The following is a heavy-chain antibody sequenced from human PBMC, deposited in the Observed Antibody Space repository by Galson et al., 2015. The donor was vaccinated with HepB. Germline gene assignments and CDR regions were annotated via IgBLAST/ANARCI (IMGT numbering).Heavy chain of an antibody. CDR2: IKTDGRTK. CDR1: GFTFSNSW. Sequence: SLRLSCAASGFTFSNSWMGWVRQAPGKGLEWVANIKTDGRTKYYVDSVKGRFTVSRDNVKNLLFLQMNTLRAEDTAVYYCARHGVWDFDHWGQGTLVTVSS. D-gene: IGHD3-16*01. CDR3: ARHGVWDFDH. J-gene: IGHJ4*02. V-gene: IGHV3-7*03.